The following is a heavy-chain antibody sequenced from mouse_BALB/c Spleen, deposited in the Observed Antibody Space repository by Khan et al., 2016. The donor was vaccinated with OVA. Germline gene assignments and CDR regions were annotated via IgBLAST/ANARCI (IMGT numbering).Heavy chain of an antibody. CDR3: ARRADDGAWFAY. D-gene: IGHD2-12*01. J-gene: IGHJ3*01. CDR1: GFSLTSYG. Sequence: QVQLKESGPGLVQPSQSLSITCTVSGFSLTSYGVHWVRQSPGKGLEWLGVIWSGGTTDYNAAFISRLSISKDNSKSQDFFELNSLQANDSATYSCARRADDGAWFAYWGQGTLVTVSA. V-gene: IGHV2-2*02. CDR2: IWSGGTT.